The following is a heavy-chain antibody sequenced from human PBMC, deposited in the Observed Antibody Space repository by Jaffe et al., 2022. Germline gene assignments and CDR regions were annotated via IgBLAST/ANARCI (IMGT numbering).Heavy chain of an antibody. CDR2: IYYSGST. Sequence: QVQLQESGPGLVKPSETLSLTCTVSGGSISSYYWSWIRQPPGKGLEWIGYIYYSGSTNYNPSLKSRVTISVDTSKNQFSLKLSSVTAADTAVYYCARDYGEGYFDYWGQGTLVTVSS. J-gene: IGHJ4*02. D-gene: IGHD4-17*01. V-gene: IGHV4-59*01. CDR1: GGSISSYY. CDR3: ARDYGEGYFDY.